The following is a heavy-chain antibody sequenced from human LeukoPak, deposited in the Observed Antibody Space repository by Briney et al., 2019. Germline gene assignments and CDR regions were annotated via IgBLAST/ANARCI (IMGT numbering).Heavy chain of an antibody. D-gene: IGHD3-10*01. V-gene: IGHV3-30*02. CDR2: LRYDGSNK. CDR3: AKDHKWWREYFYASGTYRGLFDY. J-gene: IGHJ4*02. CDR1: GFTFSSYG. Sequence: GGSLRLSCAASGFTFSSYGMHWVRQAPGKELEWVAFLRYDGSNKYYTDSVKGRFTISRDNSKNTLYLQMNSLRAEDTAVYYCAKDHKWWREYFYASGTYRGLFDYWGQGTLVTVSS.